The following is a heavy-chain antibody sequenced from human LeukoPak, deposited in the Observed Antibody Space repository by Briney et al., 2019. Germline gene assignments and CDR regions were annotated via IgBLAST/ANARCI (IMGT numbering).Heavy chain of an antibody. CDR3: ARDYGGKVCFDY. Sequence: GASVKVSCEASGYTFTGYYMHWVRQAPGQGLEWMGRINPNSGGTNYAQKFQGRVTMTRDTSISTAYMELSRLRSDDTAVYYCARDYGGKVCFDYWGQGTLVTVSS. CDR1: GYTFTGYY. CDR2: INPNSGGT. J-gene: IGHJ4*02. V-gene: IGHV1-2*06. D-gene: IGHD4-23*01.